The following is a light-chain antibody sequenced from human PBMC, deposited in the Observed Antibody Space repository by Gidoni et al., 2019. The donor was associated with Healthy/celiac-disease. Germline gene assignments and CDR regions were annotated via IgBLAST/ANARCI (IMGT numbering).Light chain of an antibody. CDR2: AAS. J-gene: IGKJ1*01. CDR3: QQLNSYPPWT. V-gene: IGKV1-9*01. Sequence: DIQLTQSPSSLSASVGDRVTITCRASQGISSYLAWYQQKPGKAPKHLIYAASTLQSGVPSRFSGSGSGTEFTLTISSLQPEDFATYYCQQLNSYPPWTFGQGTKVEIK. CDR1: QGISSY.